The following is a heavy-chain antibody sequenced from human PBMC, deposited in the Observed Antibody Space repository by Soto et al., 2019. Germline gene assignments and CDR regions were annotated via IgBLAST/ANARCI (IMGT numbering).Heavy chain of an antibody. CDR1: GFTVSSNY. D-gene: IGHD4-4*01. V-gene: IGHV3-66*01. CDR2: IYSGGST. Sequence: EVQLVESGGGLVQPGGSLRLSCAASGFTVSSNYMSWVRQAPGKGLEWVSVIYSGGSTYYADSVKGIFTISRDNSKNTLYLQMTSLRAEDTAVYYCARDNYSNGFFDYWGQGNLFTVSS. CDR3: ARDNYSNGFFDY. J-gene: IGHJ4*02.